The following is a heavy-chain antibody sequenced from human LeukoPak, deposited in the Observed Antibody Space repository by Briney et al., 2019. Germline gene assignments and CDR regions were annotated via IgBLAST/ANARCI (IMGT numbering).Heavy chain of an antibody. D-gene: IGHD3-22*01. CDR1: GFTFSNYG. Sequence: GGSLRLSCAASGFTFSNYGMNWVRQAPGKGLEWVSIITSGVGITYYADSVKGRFTISRDNSKNTLYLQMSSLRAEDTAVYYCAKGDYCDLDYWGQGTLVTVSS. V-gene: IGHV3-23*01. J-gene: IGHJ4*02. CDR2: ITSGVGIT. CDR3: AKGDYCDLDY.